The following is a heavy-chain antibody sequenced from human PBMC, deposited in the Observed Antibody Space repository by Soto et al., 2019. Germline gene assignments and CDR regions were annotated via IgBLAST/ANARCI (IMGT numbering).Heavy chain of an antibody. Sequence: SETLSLTCTVSGGSISSSSYYWGWIRQPPGKGLEWIGSIYYSGSTYYNPSLKSRVTISVDTSKNQFSLKLSSVTAADTAVYYCASPYTDYYYMDVWGKGTTVTVSS. D-gene: IGHD2-2*02. CDR2: IYYSGST. V-gene: IGHV4-39*01. CDR3: ASPYTDYYYMDV. J-gene: IGHJ6*03. CDR1: GGSISSSSYY.